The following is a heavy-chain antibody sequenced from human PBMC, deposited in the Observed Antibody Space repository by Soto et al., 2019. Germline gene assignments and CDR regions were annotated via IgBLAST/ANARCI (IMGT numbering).Heavy chain of an antibody. Sequence: PSETLSLTCAVYGGSFSGYYWSWIRQPPGKGLEWIGEINHSGSTNYNPSLKSRVTISVDTSKNQFSLKLSSVTAADTAVYYCARGPGGFWRPNWFDPWGQGTLVTVSS. V-gene: IGHV4-34*01. J-gene: IGHJ5*02. CDR3: ARGPGGFWRPNWFDP. D-gene: IGHD3-3*01. CDR2: INHSGST. CDR1: GGSFSGYY.